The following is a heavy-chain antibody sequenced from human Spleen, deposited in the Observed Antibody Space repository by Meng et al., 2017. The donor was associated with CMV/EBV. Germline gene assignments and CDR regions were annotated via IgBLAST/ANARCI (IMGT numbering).Heavy chain of an antibody. J-gene: IGHJ5*01. CDR1: GYPFGVYF. D-gene: IGHD1-14*01. CDR2: IHPHTGGT. Sequence: SCRPSGYPFGVYFIHWLRQAPGQGLEWMGWIHPHTGGTNFAQKFQGRVTVTRDTSISTAYMDLSWLRSDDTAVYYCARDRAGGWFDPWGQGALVTVSS. CDR3: ARDRAGGWFDP. V-gene: IGHV1-2*02.